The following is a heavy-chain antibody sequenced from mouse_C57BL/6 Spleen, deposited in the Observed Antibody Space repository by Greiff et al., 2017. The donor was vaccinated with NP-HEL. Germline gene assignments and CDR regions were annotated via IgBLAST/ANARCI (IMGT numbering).Heavy chain of an antibody. CDR3: ARDITTVGGY. CDR1: GYTFTSYW. CDR2: IDPSDSYT. V-gene: IGHV1-69*01. J-gene: IGHJ2*01. Sequence: QVQLQQPGAELVMPGASVKLSCKASGYTFTSYWMHWVKQRPGQGLEWIGEIDPSDSYTNYNQKFKGKSTLTVDKSSSTAYMQLSSLTSEDSAVYYCARDITTVGGYWGQGTTLTVSS. D-gene: IGHD1-1*01.